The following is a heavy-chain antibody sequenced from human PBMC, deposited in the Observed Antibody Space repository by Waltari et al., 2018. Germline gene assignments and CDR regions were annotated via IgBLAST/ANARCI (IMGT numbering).Heavy chain of an antibody. CDR2: IYTNGST. V-gene: IGHV4-61*02. Sequence: QVQLQESGPGMVKPSQTLSLTCTVPGGSLNRGHYYWNWSRQPAGTGLEWIGRIYTNGSTNYNPSLKSRVTISVDTSKNQFSLKLSSVTTADTAVYYCARRGDVWGKGTTVTVSS. CDR1: GGSLNRGHYY. CDR3: ARRGDV. J-gene: IGHJ6*04.